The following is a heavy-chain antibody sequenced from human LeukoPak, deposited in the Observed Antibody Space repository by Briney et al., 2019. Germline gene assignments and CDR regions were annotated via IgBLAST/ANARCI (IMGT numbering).Heavy chain of an antibody. Sequence: QSSETLSLTCTVSGGSISGSSYYWDWVRQAPGKGLEWVSYISSSGSTIYYADSVKGRFTISRDNVKNSLYLQMNSLRDEDTAVYYCARVSRKYEDSWGQGTLVTVSS. J-gene: IGHJ4*02. CDR1: GGSISGSSYY. D-gene: IGHD2-8*01. CDR2: ISSSGSTI. CDR3: ARVSRKYEDS. V-gene: IGHV3-48*02.